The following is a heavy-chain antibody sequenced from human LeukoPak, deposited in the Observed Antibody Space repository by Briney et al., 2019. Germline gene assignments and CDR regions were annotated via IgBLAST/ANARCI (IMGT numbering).Heavy chain of an antibody. V-gene: IGHV3-30-3*01. CDR2: IEPDGSNK. J-gene: IGHJ4*02. Sequence: GRSLRLSCAPSGFTFSSHTMHWVRQAPGKGLEWVAVIEPDGSNKYHADSVKGRFTISRDNSKNTLYLQLDSLRYEDTAVYYCVRQSTGLDYWGQGTLVTVSS. D-gene: IGHD5/OR15-5a*01. CDR3: VRQSTGLDY. CDR1: GFTFSSHT.